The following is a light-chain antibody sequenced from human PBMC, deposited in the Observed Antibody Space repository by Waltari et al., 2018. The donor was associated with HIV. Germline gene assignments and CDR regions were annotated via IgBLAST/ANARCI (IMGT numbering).Light chain of an antibody. J-gene: IGLJ2*01. Sequence: QSALTQPASVSGSPGQSITISCTGTCSDIGGSNYVSWYQQHPGKAPKLMIFDASNRPSGISNRFSGSKSGNTASLTISGLQADDEAHYFCSSFSITSTLVVFGGGTKLTVL. V-gene: IGLV2-14*03. CDR1: CSDIGGSNY. CDR3: SSFSITSTLVV. CDR2: DAS.